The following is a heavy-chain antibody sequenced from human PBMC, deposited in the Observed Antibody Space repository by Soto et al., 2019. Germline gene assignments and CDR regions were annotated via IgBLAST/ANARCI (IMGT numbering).Heavy chain of an antibody. CDR1: GGSISSGGYY. Sequence: QVQLQESGPGLVKPSQTLSLTCTVSGGSISSGGYYWSWIRQHPGKGLEWIGYIYYSGSTYYNPSLKSRVTISVDTSKNKFSLKLSSVTAADTAVYYCAREHMSDYYDSSGYSNWFDPWGQGTLVTVSS. CDR2: IYYSGST. CDR3: AREHMSDYYDSSGYSNWFDP. J-gene: IGHJ5*02. V-gene: IGHV4-31*03. D-gene: IGHD3-22*01.